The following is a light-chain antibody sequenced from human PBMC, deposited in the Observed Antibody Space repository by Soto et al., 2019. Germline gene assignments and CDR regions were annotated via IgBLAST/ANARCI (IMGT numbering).Light chain of an antibody. CDR3: QQYPDYSPWT. J-gene: IGKJ1*01. CDR2: KAS. Sequence: DVQMTQSPSTLSASIGDRVTITCRASQSIDQWLAWVQQKPGKAPKVLISKASTSQSGVPSSFSASASGTEFTLTISSLQPDDFATYYCQQYPDYSPWTLGQGNKVEI. CDR1: QSIDQW. V-gene: IGKV1-5*03.